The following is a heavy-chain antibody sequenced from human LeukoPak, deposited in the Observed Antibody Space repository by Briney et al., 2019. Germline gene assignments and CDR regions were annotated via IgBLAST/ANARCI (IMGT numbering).Heavy chain of an antibody. CDR3: ARSSRGVIGLLDY. D-gene: IGHD3-10*01. J-gene: IGHJ4*02. Sequence: ASVKVSCKASGYTFTSYYMHWVRQAPGQGLEWMGWINTNTGDPIYARGFKGRFVLSVDKSVNTAYLEIASLQTEDNAVYYCARSSRGVIGLLDYWGQGTLVTVSS. CDR1: GYTFTSYY. V-gene: IGHV7-4-1*01. CDR2: INTNTGDP.